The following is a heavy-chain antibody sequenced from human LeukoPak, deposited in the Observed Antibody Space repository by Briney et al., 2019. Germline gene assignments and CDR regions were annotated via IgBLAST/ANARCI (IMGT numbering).Heavy chain of an antibody. J-gene: IGHJ4*02. CDR1: GFTFGSYA. V-gene: IGHV3-30*04. D-gene: IGHD3-3*01. Sequence: PGRSLRLSCAASGFTFGSYAMHWVRQAPGKGLEWVAVISYDGSNKYYADSVKGRFTISRDNSKNTLYLQMNSLRAEDTAVYYCARATERFLEWWTFDYWGQGTLVTVSS. CDR3: ARATERFLEWWTFDY. CDR2: ISYDGSNK.